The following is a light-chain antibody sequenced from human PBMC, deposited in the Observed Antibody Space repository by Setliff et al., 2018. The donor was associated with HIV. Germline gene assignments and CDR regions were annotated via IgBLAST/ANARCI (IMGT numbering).Light chain of an antibody. CDR3: SSCSSSSTLV. CDR2: EVN. J-gene: IGLJ2*01. CDR1: SGDVGGYNC. Sequence: QSVLAQPPSVSGSPGQSVTISCTGTSGDVGGYNCVSWYQQPPGTAPKLMIYEVNNRPSGVPDRFSGSKSGNTASLTISGLQAKDEADYYCSSCSSSSTLVFGGGTKVTVL. V-gene: IGLV2-18*02.